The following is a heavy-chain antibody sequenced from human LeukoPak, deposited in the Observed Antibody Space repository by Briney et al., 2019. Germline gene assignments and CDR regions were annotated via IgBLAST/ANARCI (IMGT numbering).Heavy chain of an antibody. Sequence: SQTLSLTCTVSGGSISSGGYYWSGIRQHPGKGLEWIGYIYYSGSTYYNPSLKSRVTISVDTSKNQFSLKLSSVTAADTAVYYCATSGETDLQWLPHFDYWGQGTLVTVSS. J-gene: IGHJ4*02. CDR3: ATSGETDLQWLPHFDY. CDR1: GGSISSGGYY. D-gene: IGHD6-19*01. V-gene: IGHV4-31*03. CDR2: IYYSGST.